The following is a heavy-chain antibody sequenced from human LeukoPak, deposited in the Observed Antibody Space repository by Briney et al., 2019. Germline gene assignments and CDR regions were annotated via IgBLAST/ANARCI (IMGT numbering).Heavy chain of an antibody. CDR3: AACSGGSSAFDY. CDR1: GGSISSYY. CDR2: IYCSGST. D-gene: IGHD2-15*01. V-gene: IGHV4-59*01. Sequence: SETLSLTCTVSGGSISSYYWSWIRQPPGKGLEWIGYIYCSGSTNYNSSLKSRVTISVDTSKNQFSLKLSSVTAADTAVYYCAACSGGSSAFDYWGQGTLVTVSS. J-gene: IGHJ4*02.